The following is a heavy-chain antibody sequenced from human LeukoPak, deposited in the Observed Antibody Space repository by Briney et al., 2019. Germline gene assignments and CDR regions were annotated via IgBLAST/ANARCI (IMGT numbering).Heavy chain of an antibody. CDR2: MYYSGST. CDR1: GGSVSNGNYY. D-gene: IGHD6-25*01. V-gene: IGHV4-61*01. CDR3: ARDSLLRGSGWDYGYFDL. Sequence: PSETLSLTCTVSGGSVSNGNYYWSWIRQPPGKGLEWIGNMYYSGSTNYNPSLKSRVTISVDTSMNQLSLLLTSATAADTAVYYCARDSLLRGSGWDYGYFDLWGRGTLVTVSS. J-gene: IGHJ2*01.